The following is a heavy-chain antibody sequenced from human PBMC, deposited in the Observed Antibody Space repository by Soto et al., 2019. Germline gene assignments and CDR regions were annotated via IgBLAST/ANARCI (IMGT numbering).Heavy chain of an antibody. V-gene: IGHV2-5*01. J-gene: IGHJ6*02. CDR3: AHSQMFYDFWSGYYSNYYYGMDV. D-gene: IGHD3-3*01. CDR2: IYWNDDK. CDR1: GFSLSTSGVG. Sequence: SGPTLVNPTQTLTLTCTFSGFSLSTSGVGVGWIRQPPGKALEWLALIYWNDDKRYSPSLKSRLTITKDTSKNQVVLTMTNMDPVDAATYYCAHSQMFYDFWSGYYSNYYYGMDVWGQGT.